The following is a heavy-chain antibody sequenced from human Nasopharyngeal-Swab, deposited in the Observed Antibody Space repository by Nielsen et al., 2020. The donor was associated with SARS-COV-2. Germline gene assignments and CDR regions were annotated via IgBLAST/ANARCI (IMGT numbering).Heavy chain of an antibody. CDR3: ASLRRDGYNDLDY. D-gene: IGHD5-24*01. V-gene: IGHV4-31*03. CDR1: GGSTSSGGYY. J-gene: IGHJ4*02. Sequence: SETLSLTCTVSGGSTSSGGYYWSWIRQHPGKGLEWIGYIYYSGSTYYNPSLKSRVTISVDTSKNQFSLKLSSVTAADTAVYYCASLRRDGYNDLDYWGQGTLVTVSS. CDR2: IYYSGST.